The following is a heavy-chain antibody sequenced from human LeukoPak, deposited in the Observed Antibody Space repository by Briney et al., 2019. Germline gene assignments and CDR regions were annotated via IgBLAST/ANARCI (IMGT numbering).Heavy chain of an antibody. CDR1: GGTFSSYA. J-gene: IGHJ4*02. V-gene: IGHV1-69*06. Sequence: SVKVSCKASGGTFSSYAISWVRQAPGQGLEWMGGIIPIFGTANYAQKFQGRVTITADKSTSTAYMELSSLRSEDTAVYYCATAPLYYDSSGYDYWGQGTLVTVPS. CDR3: ATAPLYYDSSGYDY. CDR2: IIPIFGTA. D-gene: IGHD3-22*01.